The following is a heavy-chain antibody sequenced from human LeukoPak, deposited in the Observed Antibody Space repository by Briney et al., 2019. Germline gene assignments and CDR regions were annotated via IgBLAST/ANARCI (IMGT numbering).Heavy chain of an antibody. V-gene: IGHV3-53*01. CDR2: IYSGGST. Sequence: GGSLRLSCAASGFTFSTYAVHWVRQAPGKGLEWVPVIYSGGSTYYADSVKGRFTISRDNSKNTLYLQMNSLRAEDTAVYYCARAGIVVVPAAISDYYYGMDVWGQGTTVTVSS. J-gene: IGHJ6*02. CDR3: ARAGIVVVPAAISDYYYGMDV. D-gene: IGHD2-2*01. CDR1: GFTFSTYA.